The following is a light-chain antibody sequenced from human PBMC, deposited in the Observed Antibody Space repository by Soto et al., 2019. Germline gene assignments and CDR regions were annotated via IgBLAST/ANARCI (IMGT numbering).Light chain of an antibody. CDR1: TNDVGGYNY. CDR2: EVT. J-gene: IGLJ1*01. Sequence: QSVLTQPASASGSPGQPVSISCTGTTNDVGGYNYVSWYQLYPGKAPKVIIHEVTNRPSGVADRFSGSKSGNTASLTISGLRAEDEADYFCASYAADTTFLFGTGTKLTVL. CDR3: ASYAADTTFL. V-gene: IGLV2-8*01.